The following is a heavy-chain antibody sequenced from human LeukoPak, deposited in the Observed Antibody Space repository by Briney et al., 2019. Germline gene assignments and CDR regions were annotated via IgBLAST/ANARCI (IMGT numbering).Heavy chain of an antibody. CDR3: AKDSGSFSAYYMDV. Sequence: GGSLRLSCAASGFTFSSYGMHWVRQAPGKGLEWVAFIRYDGSNKYYADSVKGRFTISRDNSKNTLYLQMNSLRAEDTAVYYCAKDSGSFSAYYMDVWGKGTTVTVSS. CDR1: GFTFSSYG. CDR2: IRYDGSNK. J-gene: IGHJ6*03. D-gene: IGHD6-13*01. V-gene: IGHV3-30*02.